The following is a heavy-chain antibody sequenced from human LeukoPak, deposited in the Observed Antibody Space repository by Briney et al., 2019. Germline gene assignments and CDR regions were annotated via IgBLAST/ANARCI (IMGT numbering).Heavy chain of an antibody. CDR1: GYTFTNYE. Sequence: ASVKVSCKASGYTFTNYEINWVRQATGQGLEWMGWMNPYNDNTGYAQKFQGRVTISKDTSTSTAYMELSSLRSEDTAVYYCARAVVWVGATNWFDPWGQGTLVTVSS. J-gene: IGHJ5*02. CDR3: ARAVVWVGATNWFDP. CDR2: MNPYNDNT. V-gene: IGHV1-8*03. D-gene: IGHD1-26*01.